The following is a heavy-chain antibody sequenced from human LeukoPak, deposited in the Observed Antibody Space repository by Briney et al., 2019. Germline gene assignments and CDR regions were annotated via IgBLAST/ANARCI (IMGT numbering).Heavy chain of an antibody. D-gene: IGHD2-15*01. J-gene: IGHJ4*02. Sequence: PSETLSLTCAVYGGSFSGYYWSWIRQPPGKGLEWIGEINHSGSTNYNPSLKSRVTISVDTSKNQFSLKLSSVTAADTAVYYCARYREYCSGGSCYSEGTGYFDYWGQGTPVTVSS. CDR1: GGSFSGYY. CDR2: INHSGST. CDR3: ARYREYCSGGSCYSEGTGYFDY. V-gene: IGHV4-34*01.